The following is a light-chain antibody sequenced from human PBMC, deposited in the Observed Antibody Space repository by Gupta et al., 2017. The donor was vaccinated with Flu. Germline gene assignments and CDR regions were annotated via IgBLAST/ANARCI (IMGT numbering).Light chain of an antibody. Sequence: PLSASLGDRGPLLGRGGTVIKNLFTWDTPETGEAPELLIYKASSLQRGVPSWFRGSESGTDFTFTVSSLQPDEFATYYCQQYYNLPFTFGPGAKVELK. CDR3: QQYYNLPFT. CDR2: KAS. V-gene: IGKV1-5*03. J-gene: IGKJ4*01. CDR1: TVIKNL.